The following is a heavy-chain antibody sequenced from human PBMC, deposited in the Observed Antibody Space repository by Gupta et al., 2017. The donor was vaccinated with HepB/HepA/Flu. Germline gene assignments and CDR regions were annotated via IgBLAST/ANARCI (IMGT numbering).Heavy chain of an antibody. CDR3: ARRVSATTQPGDSSVFLDS. V-gene: IGHV1-46*01. CDR2: IIPSSGSA. D-gene: IGHD2-21*02. J-gene: IGHJ4*02. Sequence: HCVRQAPGQGLEWMVIIIPSSGSATYAQKFQVRGTLTRDTSTSTVYMELSSLSYEDTAVYYCARRVSATTQPGDSSVFLDSWDQGTLVPVSS.